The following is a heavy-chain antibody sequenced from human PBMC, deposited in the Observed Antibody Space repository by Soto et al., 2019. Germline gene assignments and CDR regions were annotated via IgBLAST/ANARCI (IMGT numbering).Heavy chain of an antibody. CDR3: ARFRTVAATDWFDP. V-gene: IGHV4-34*01. CDR2: INHSGST. J-gene: IGHJ5*02. CDR1: GGSFSGYY. Sequence: SETLSLTCAVYGGSFSGYYWSWIRQPPGKGLEWIGEINHSGSTNYNPSLKSRVTISVDTSKNQFSLKLSSVTAADTAVYYCARFRTVAATDWFDPWGQGTLVTVSS. D-gene: IGHD2-15*01.